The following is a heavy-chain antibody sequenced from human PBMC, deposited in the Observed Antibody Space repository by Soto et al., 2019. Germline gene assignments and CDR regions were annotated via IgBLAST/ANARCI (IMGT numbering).Heavy chain of an antibody. CDR2: IIPIFGTA. CDR3: ARHVPAAGYYNGMDV. Sequence: QVQLVQSGAEVKKPGSSVKVSCKASGGTFSSYAISWVRQAPGQGLEWMGGIIPIFGTANYPQKFQGRVTXPXXXPXXTAYMELSSLRSEDTAVYYCARHVPAAGYYNGMDVWGQGTTVTVSS. V-gene: IGHV1-69*05. D-gene: IGHD2-2*01. CDR1: GGTFSSYA. J-gene: IGHJ6*02.